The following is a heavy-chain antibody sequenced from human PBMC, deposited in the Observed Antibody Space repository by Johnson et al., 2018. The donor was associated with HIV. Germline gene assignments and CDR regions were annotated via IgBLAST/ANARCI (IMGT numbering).Heavy chain of an antibody. V-gene: IGHV3-20*04. CDR3: AKRVSGWNFGVDAFDI. Sequence: VQLVESGGGVVQPGRSLRLSCAASGFTFDDYGMSWVRQAPGKGLEWVSGINWNGGSTGYADSVKGRLTISRDNSENTLYLQMNSLRAEDTAVFYCAKRVSGWNFGVDAFDIWGQGTMVTVSS. J-gene: IGHJ3*02. D-gene: IGHD6-19*01. CDR2: INWNGGST. CDR1: GFTFDDYG.